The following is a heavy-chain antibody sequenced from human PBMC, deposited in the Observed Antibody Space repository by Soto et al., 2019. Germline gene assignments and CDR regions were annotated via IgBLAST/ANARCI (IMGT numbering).Heavy chain of an antibody. CDR1: AFTFRSYT. V-gene: IGHV3-30*04. D-gene: IGHD4-4*01. Sequence: QVQLVESGGGVVQPGRSLRLSCAASAFTFRSYTMHWVRQAPGKGLEWVATISYDGSKTNYTDSVRRRFTISRDKSKSPLFPQMDRLQPEQSTVYSCARHSDSSYFPPPYYSDSLGQATLVTVSS. CDR3: ARHSDSSYFPPPYYSDS. J-gene: IGHJ4*02. CDR2: ISYDGSKT.